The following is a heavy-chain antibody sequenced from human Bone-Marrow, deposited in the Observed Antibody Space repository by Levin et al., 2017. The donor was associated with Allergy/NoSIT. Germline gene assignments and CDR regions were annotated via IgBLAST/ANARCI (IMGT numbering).Heavy chain of an antibody. CDR2: ISSSATNI. Sequence: KPGGSLRLSFAASGFTFSDYYMTWIRQTPGKGLEWVSYISSSATNIYYADSVKGRFTISRDNAKNSLFLQMNSLRAEDTAVYYCARGADWFDPWGQGTLVTVSS. J-gene: IGHJ5*02. V-gene: IGHV3-11*01. CDR1: GFTFSDYY. CDR3: ARGADWFDP.